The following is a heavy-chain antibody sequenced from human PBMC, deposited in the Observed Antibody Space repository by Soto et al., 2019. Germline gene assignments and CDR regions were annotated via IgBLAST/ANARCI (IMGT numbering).Heavy chain of an antibody. CDR1: GYTFTSYD. V-gene: IGHV1-8*01. CDR2: MNPNSGNT. J-gene: IGHJ6*02. D-gene: IGHD3-22*01. CDR3: ASVASGYYYDSSGYSSAGMDV. Sequence: QVQLVQSGAEVKKPGASVKVSCKASGYTFTSYDINWVRQATGQGLEWMGWMNPNSGNTGYAQKFQGRVTMTRNTSISTAYMELSSLRSEDTAVYYCASVASGYYYDSSGYSSAGMDVWGQGTTVTVSS.